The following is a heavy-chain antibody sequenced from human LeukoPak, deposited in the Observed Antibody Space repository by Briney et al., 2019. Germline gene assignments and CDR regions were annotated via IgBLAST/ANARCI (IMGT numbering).Heavy chain of an antibody. CDR1: GGSFSGYY. V-gene: IGHV4-34*01. CDR3: ARVQTPGIAAAGPDY. J-gene: IGHJ4*02. CDR2: INHSGST. D-gene: IGHD6-13*01. Sequence: PSETLSLTCAVYGGSFSGYYWSWIRQPPGKGLEWIGEINHSGSTNYNPSLKSRVTILVDTSKNQFSLKLSSVTAADTAVYYCARVQTPGIAAAGPDYWGQGTLVTVSS.